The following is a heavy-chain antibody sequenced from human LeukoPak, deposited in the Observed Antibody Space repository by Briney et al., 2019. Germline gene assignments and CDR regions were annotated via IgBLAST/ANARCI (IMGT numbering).Heavy chain of an antibody. J-gene: IGHJ3*02. V-gene: IGHV3-23*01. D-gene: IGHD5-18*01. Sequence: GGSLRLSCAASGFTFSSYAMSWVRQAPGKGLEWVSAISGSGGSTYYADSVKGRFTISRDNSKSTLYLQMNSLRAEDTAVYYCAKDVRKVAWIQLWKNAFDIWGQGTMVTVSS. CDR3: AKDVRKVAWIQLWKNAFDI. CDR2: ISGSGGST. CDR1: GFTFSSYA.